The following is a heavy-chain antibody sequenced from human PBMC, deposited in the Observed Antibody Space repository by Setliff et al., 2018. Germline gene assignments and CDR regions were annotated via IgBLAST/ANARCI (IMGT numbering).Heavy chain of an antibody. CDR3: ARGPPEYYYDSSGYTTLDY. Sequence: SETLSLTCTVSGGSISSGSYYWSWIRQPAGKGLEWIGHIYTSGSTNYNPSLKSRVTISVDTSKNQFSLKLSSVTAADTAVYYCARGPPEYYYDSSGYTTLDYWGQGTLVTVSS. V-gene: IGHV4-61*09. J-gene: IGHJ4*02. CDR1: GGSISSGSYY. CDR2: IYTSGST. D-gene: IGHD3-22*01.